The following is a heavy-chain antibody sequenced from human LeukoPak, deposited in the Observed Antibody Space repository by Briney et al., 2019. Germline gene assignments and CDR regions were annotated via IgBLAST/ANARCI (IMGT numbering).Heavy chain of an antibody. J-gene: IGHJ4*02. Sequence: KSSETLSLTCTVSSGSISSCDYYWGWIRQPPGKGLEWIGEINHSGSTNYNPSLKSRVTISVDTSKNQFSLKLSSVTAADTAVYYCARDLVSSGYYGYWGQGTLVTVSS. CDR1: SGSISSCDYY. V-gene: IGHV4-39*07. CDR3: ARDLVSSGYYGY. CDR2: INHSGST. D-gene: IGHD3-22*01.